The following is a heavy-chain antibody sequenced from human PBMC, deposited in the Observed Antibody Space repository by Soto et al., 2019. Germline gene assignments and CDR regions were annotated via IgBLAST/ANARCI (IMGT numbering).Heavy chain of an antibody. CDR1: GGPFGSSA. CDR3: ARLRRDWGDAFDL. D-gene: IGHD3-16*01. Sequence: QVQLVQSGADVKKPGSSVKVSCKTSGGPFGSSAISWVRQAPAQGLEWMGEIIPVFDKANYAQNFQGRLTITADEPTGTVFMQLRSLRSEDTAVYFCARLRRDWGDAFDLWGLEKFVTGAS. CDR2: IIPVFDKA. V-gene: IGHV1-69*01. J-gene: IGHJ3*01.